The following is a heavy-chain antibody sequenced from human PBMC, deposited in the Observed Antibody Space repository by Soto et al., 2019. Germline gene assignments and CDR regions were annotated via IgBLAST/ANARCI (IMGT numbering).Heavy chain of an antibody. CDR3: AKESMPQHYGDTLFDY. J-gene: IGHJ4*02. D-gene: IGHD4-17*01. CDR2: FSAGGRA. V-gene: IGHV3-23*01. CDR1: GFSFSSYA. Sequence: QLLESGGGLVQPGGSLRLSCEASGFSFSSYALSWVRQAPGKGLEWVSTFSAGGRAYYADSVKGRFTIAKDTSKNSLGLQARSLRAEDTAVYYCAKESMPQHYGDTLFDYWGQGTRVTVSS.